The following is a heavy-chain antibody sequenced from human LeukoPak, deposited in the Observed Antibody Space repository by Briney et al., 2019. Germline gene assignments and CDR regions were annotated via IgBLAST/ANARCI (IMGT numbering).Heavy chain of an antibody. Sequence: SETLSLTCAVYGGSFSGYYWSWIRQPPGKGLEWIGEINHSGSTNYNPSLKSRVTISVDKSKNQFSLKLSSVTAADTAVYYCARVTWELYYFDYWGQGTLVTVSS. J-gene: IGHJ4*02. CDR2: INHSGST. CDR3: ARVTWELYYFDY. D-gene: IGHD1-26*01. CDR1: GGSFSGYY. V-gene: IGHV4-34*01.